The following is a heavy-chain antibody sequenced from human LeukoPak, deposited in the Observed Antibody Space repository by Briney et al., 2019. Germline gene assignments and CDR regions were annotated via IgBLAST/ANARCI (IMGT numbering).Heavy chain of an antibody. J-gene: IGHJ3*02. CDR3: AKDQTMEPGAFDI. CDR1: GFTVDEYA. D-gene: IGHD1-1*01. Sequence: GGSLRLSCAASGFTVDEYAMHWVRQAPGKGLEWVSGISWNSGSIGYADSVKGRFTISRDNAKNSLYLQMNSLRAEDTALYYCAKDQTMEPGAFDIWGQGTMVTVSS. V-gene: IGHV3-9*01. CDR2: ISWNSGSI.